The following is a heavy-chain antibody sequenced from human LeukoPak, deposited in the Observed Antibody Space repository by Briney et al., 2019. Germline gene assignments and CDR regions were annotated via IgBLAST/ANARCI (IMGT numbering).Heavy chain of an antibody. CDR3: ARTAPGTQYFDY. Sequence: PSETLSLTCTVSGGSISSGSYYWSWIRQPPGKGLEWIGYIYYSGSTNYNPSLKSRVTISVDTSKNQFSLKLSSVTAADTAVYYCARTAPGTQYFDYWGQGTLVTVSS. V-gene: IGHV4-61*01. D-gene: IGHD1-1*01. CDR2: IYYSGST. CDR1: GGSISSGSYY. J-gene: IGHJ4*02.